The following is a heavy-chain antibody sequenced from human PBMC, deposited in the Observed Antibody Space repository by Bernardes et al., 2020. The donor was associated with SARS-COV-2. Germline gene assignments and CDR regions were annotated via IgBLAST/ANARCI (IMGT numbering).Heavy chain of an antibody. J-gene: IGHJ4*02. CDR1: GFTFSSYG. V-gene: IGHV3-33*01. CDR2: IYNDGSNK. CDR3: ARDRQLLWFGELSNYFDY. D-gene: IGHD3-10*01. Sequence: GRSLRLSCAASGFTFSSYGMHWVRQAPGKGLEWVASIYNDGSNKYYADSVKGRFTISRDNSENTLYLQMNSLRAEDTAVYYCARDRQLLWFGELSNYFDYWGQGTLVTVSS.